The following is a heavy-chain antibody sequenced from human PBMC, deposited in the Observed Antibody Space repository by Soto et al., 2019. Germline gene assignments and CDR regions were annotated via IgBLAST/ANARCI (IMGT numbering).Heavy chain of an antibody. CDR1: GFTFSNAW. J-gene: IGHJ6*02. Sequence: PGGSLRLSCAASGFTFSNAWMNWVRQAPGKGLGWVGRIKSKTDGGTTDYAAPVKGRFTISRDDSKNTLYLQMNSLKTEDTAVYYCTTGPIPLVVVSINYYYYDMDVWGQGTPVTVSS. CDR2: IKSKTDGGTT. V-gene: IGHV3-15*07. D-gene: IGHD2-2*01. CDR3: TTGPIPLVVVSINYYYYDMDV.